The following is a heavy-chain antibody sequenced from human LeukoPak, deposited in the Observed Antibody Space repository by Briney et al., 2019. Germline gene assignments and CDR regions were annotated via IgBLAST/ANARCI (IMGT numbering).Heavy chain of an antibody. CDR1: GGTFSSYA. CDR2: IIPIFGTA. Sequence: SVKVSCKASGGTFSSYAISWVRQAPGQGLEWRGGIIPIFGTANYAQKLQGRVTITADESTSTAYMELSSLRSEDTAVYYCARGSFHPRYYYGSGSSAFDIWGQGTMVTVSS. J-gene: IGHJ3*02. D-gene: IGHD3-10*01. CDR3: ARGSFHPRYYYGSGSSAFDI. V-gene: IGHV1-69*01.